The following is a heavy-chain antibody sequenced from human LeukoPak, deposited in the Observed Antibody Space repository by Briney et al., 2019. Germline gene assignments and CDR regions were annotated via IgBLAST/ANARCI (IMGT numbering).Heavy chain of an antibody. CDR1: GASISSGRNY. V-gene: IGHV4-39*01. Sequence: SETLSLTCNVSGASISSGRNYWGWIRQSPGKGLEWIGSIYYNGNSYYNPSLKGRVSISVDTSKNHISLEVSSLTAADAALYFCARHLSGSAMMHYFDSWGQGTLVTVSS. CDR3: ARHLSGSAMMHYFDS. J-gene: IGHJ4*02. CDR2: IYYNGNS. D-gene: IGHD5-18*01.